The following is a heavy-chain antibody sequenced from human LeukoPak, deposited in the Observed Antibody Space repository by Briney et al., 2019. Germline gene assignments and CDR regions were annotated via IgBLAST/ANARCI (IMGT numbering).Heavy chain of an antibody. CDR1: GGSISSSSYY. J-gene: IGHJ6*03. CDR2: INHSGST. Sequence: PSETLSLTCTVSGGSISSSSYYWSWIRQPPGKGLEWIGEINHSGSTNYNPSLKSRVTISVDTSKNQFSLKLSSVTAADTAVYYCAIAAAGKTSSHYYYYYYMDVWGKGTTVTISS. CDR3: AIAAAGKTSSHYYYYYYMDV. V-gene: IGHV4-39*07. D-gene: IGHD6-13*01.